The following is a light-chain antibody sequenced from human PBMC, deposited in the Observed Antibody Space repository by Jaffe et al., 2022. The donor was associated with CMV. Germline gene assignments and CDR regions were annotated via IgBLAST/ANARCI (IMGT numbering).Light chain of an antibody. Sequence: DIQMTQSPSSLSASVGDRVTITCRASQSITNYLNWYQHKPGKAPKLLIYAASSLQSGVPSRFSGSGSGTDFSLTISGLQPADFATYYCQQSYSVPLTFGGGTKVEIK. J-gene: IGKJ4*01. CDR1: QSITNY. CDR3: QQSYSVPLT. V-gene: IGKV1-39*01. CDR2: AAS.